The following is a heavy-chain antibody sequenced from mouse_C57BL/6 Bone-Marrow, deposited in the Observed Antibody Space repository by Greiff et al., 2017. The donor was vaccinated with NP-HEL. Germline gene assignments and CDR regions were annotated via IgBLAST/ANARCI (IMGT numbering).Heavy chain of an antibody. CDR3: ARSAGLRR. J-gene: IGHJ3*01. CDR2: IYPGSGNT. CDR1: GYTFTDYY. V-gene: IGHV1-76*01. Sequence: QVQLKQSGAELVRPGASVKLSCKASGYTFTDYYINWVKQRPGQGLEWIARIYPGSGNTYYNEKFKGKATLTAEKSSSTAYMQLSSLTSEDPAVYFCARSAGLRRWGQGTLVTVSA. D-gene: IGHD2-2*01.